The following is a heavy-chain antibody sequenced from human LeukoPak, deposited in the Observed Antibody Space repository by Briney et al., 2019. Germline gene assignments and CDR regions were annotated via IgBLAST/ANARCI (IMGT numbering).Heavy chain of an antibody. V-gene: IGHV1-69*06. CDR1: GGTFSSCA. CDR2: IIPIFGTA. Sequence: GASVKVSCKASGGTFSSCAISWVRQAPGQGLEWMGGIIPIFGTANYAQKFQGRVTITADISTNTVYMELSSLRSEDTAVYFCAGIPVFGVVLHQEPVWGKGTTVTVSS. D-gene: IGHD3-3*01. J-gene: IGHJ6*04. CDR3: AGIPVFGVVLHQEPV.